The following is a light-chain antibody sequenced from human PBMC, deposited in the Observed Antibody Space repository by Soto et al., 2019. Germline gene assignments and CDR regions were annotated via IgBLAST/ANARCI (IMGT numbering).Light chain of an antibody. Sequence: DIQMTQSPSSLSASVGDRVTITCRASQSVNSYLNWYQQKPGKAPKLLIYAASSLQSGVPSRFSGSGSGTDFTLTISSLQPEDFATYYCQQSYSTGLTFGGGPKVEIK. CDR1: QSVNSY. V-gene: IGKV1-39*01. CDR3: QQSYSTGLT. J-gene: IGKJ4*01. CDR2: AAS.